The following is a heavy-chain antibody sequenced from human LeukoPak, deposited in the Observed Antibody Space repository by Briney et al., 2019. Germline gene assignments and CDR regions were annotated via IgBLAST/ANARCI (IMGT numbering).Heavy chain of an antibody. CDR2: TNPNSGGT. CDR1: GYTFTGYY. J-gene: IGHJ4*02. Sequence: GASVKVSCKASGYTFTGYYMHWVRQAPGQGLEWMGWTNPNSGGTNYAQKFQGRVTMTRDTSISTAYMELSRLRSDDTAVYYCARLFDSGDSSGYVDYWGQGTLVTVSS. CDR3: ARLFDSGDSSGYVDY. V-gene: IGHV1-2*02. D-gene: IGHD3-22*01.